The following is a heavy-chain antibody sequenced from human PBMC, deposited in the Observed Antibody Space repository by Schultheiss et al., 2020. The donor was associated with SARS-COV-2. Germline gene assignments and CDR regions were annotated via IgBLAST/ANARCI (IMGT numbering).Heavy chain of an antibody. J-gene: IGHJ4*02. Sequence: SQTLSLTCTVSGGSISSYYWSWIRQPPGKGLEWIGYIYYSGSTNYNPSLKSRVTISVDTSKNQFSLKLSSVTAADTAVYYCARGYSYGPGPYYFDYWGQGTLVTVSS. CDR2: IYYSGST. CDR3: ARGYSYGPGPYYFDY. V-gene: IGHV4-59*01. CDR1: GGSISSYY. D-gene: IGHD5-18*01.